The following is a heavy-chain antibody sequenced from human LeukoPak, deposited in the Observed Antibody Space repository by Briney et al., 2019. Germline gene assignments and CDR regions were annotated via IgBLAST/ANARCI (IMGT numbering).Heavy chain of an antibody. V-gene: IGHV3-7*01. CDR1: GFTFSRYW. Sequence: GGSLRLSCAASGFTFSRYWMTWVRQAPGKGLEWVANIKQDGSEKYYVDSVKGRFTMSRDNAKNTLSLQMNSLRGEDAAVYYCVREDRILLGNDAFDIWGQGTMVTVSS. J-gene: IGHJ3*02. CDR3: VREDRILLGNDAFDI. CDR2: IKQDGSEK. D-gene: IGHD2-8*01.